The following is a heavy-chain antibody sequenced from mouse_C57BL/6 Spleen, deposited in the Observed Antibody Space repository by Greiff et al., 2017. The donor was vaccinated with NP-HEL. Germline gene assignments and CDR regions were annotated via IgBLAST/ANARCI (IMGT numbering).Heavy chain of an antibody. V-gene: IGHV1-55*01. Sequence: VQLQQPGAELVKPGASVKMSCKASGYTFTSYWITWVKQRPGQGLEWIGDIYPGSGSTNYNEKFKSKATLTVDTSSSTAYMQLSSLTSEDSAVYYCARKPYYYGSSPYYAMDYWGQGTSVTVSS. CDR1: GYTFTSYW. D-gene: IGHD1-1*01. J-gene: IGHJ4*01. CDR2: IYPGSGST. CDR3: ARKPYYYGSSPYYAMDY.